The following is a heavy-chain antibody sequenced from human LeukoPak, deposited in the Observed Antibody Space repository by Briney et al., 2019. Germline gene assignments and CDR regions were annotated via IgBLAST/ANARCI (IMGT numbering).Heavy chain of an antibody. D-gene: IGHD6-13*01. CDR3: ARWHIAAAERGLDY. J-gene: IGHJ4*02. V-gene: IGHV5-51*01. CDR1: GYSFSNYW. Sequence: GESLKISCKGSGYSFSNYWIAWVRQMPGKGLEWMGIIYPGDSDTRYSPSFQGQVTISADKSISTAYLQWSSLKASDTAMYYCARWHIAAAERGLDYWGQGTLVTVSS. CDR2: IYPGDSDT.